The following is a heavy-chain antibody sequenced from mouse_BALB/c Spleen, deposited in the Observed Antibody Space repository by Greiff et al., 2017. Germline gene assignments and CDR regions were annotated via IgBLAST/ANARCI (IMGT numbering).Heavy chain of an antibody. J-gene: IGHJ4*01. CDR1: GYTFTSYW. Sequence: QVQLQQSGAELTKPGASVKMSCKASGYTFTSYWMHWVKQRPGQGLEWIGYINPSTGYTEYNQKFKDKATLTADKSSSTAYMQLSSLTSEDSAVYYCARSDWALYYYAMDYWGQGTSVTVSS. V-gene: IGHV1-7*01. D-gene: IGHD4-1*01. CDR2: INPSTGYT. CDR3: ARSDWALYYYAMDY.